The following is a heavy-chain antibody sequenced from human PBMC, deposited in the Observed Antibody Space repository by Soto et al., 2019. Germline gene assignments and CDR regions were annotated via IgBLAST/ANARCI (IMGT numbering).Heavy chain of an antibody. D-gene: IGHD1-26*01. CDR3: ARFSQNPWVGAFDI. V-gene: IGHV4-59*01. Sequence: QVQLQESGPGLVKPSETLSLTCTVSGGSISSYYWSWIRQPPGKGLEWIGYIYYSGSTNYNPSLKSRVTISVDTSKNQFSLKLSSVTAADTAVYYCARFSQNPWVGAFDIWGQGTMVTVSS. CDR1: GGSISSYY. J-gene: IGHJ3*02. CDR2: IYYSGST.